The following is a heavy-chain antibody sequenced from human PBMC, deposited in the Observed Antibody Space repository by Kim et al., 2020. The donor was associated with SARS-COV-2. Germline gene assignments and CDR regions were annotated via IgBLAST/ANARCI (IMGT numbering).Heavy chain of an antibody. D-gene: IGHD6-13*01. Sequence: RSRPSFQGQVTISADKSISTAHLQWSSLKASDTAMYYCAGTFSSSWYYFDYWGQGTLVTVSS. V-gene: IGHV5-51*01. CDR3: AGTFSSSWYYFDY. J-gene: IGHJ4*02.